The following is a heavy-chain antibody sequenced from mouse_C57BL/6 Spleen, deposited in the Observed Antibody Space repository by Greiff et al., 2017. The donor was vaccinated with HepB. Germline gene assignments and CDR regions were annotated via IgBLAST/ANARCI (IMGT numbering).Heavy chain of an antibody. CDR3: ARTGTTVVDYFDY. D-gene: IGHD1-1*01. Sequence: VQLKQSGPELVKPGASVKISCKASGYSFTGYYMNWVKQSPEKSLEWIGEINPSTGGTTYNQKFKAKATLTVDKSSSTAYMQLKSLTSEDSAVYYCARTGTTVVDYFDYWGQGTTLTVSS. J-gene: IGHJ2*01. CDR1: GYSFTGYY. V-gene: IGHV1-42*01. CDR2: INPSTGGT.